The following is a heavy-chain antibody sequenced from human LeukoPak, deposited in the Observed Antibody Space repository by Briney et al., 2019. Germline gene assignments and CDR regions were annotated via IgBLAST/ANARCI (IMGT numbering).Heavy chain of an antibody. D-gene: IGHD3-9*01. CDR3: AREIDSSFDY. CDR1: GLRFGSYA. CDR2: INENGDST. Sequence: GGSLRLSCAGSGLRFGSYAMAWVRQAPLKGLEWVSGINENGDSTHYADSVKGRFTISRDNSKNTLHLQMNSLRAEDTAVYYCAREIDSSFDYWGQGTLVTVSS. V-gene: IGHV3-23*01. J-gene: IGHJ4*02.